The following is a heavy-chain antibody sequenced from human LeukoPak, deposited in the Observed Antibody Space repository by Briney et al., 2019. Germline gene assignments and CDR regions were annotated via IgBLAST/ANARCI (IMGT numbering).Heavy chain of an antibody. CDR2: IYYSGST. CDR3: AIITYYYYYGMDV. CDR1: GGSISSSSYY. J-gene: IGHJ6*02. V-gene: IGHV4-39*01. D-gene: IGHD3-10*01. Sequence: SETLSLTCTVSGGSISSSSYYWGWIRQPPGKGLEWIGSIYYSGSTYYNPSLKSRVTISVDTSKNQFSLKLSSVTAADTAVYYCAIITYYYYYGMDVWGQGTTVTVSS.